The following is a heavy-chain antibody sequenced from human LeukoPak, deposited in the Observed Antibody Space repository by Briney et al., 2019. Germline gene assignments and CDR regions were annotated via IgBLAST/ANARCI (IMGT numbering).Heavy chain of an antibody. J-gene: IGHJ4*02. Sequence: GGSLRLSCAASGFTFSSYGMSWVRQAPGKGLEWVSAISGSGGSTYYADSVKGRFTISRDNSKNTLYLQMNSLRAEDTAVYYCAKDRAYYYDSSRYFDYWGQGTLVTVSS. CDR1: GFTFSSYG. D-gene: IGHD3-22*01. V-gene: IGHV3-23*01. CDR3: AKDRAYYYDSSRYFDY. CDR2: ISGSGGST.